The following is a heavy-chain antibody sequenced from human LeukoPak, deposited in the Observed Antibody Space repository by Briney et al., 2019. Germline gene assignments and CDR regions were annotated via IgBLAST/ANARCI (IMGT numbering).Heavy chain of an antibody. CDR1: GYTFTSYD. Sequence: ASVKVSCKASGYTFTSYDINWVRQATGQGLEWMGWMNPNGGNTGYAQKFQGRVTMTRNTSISTAYMELSSLRSEDTAVYYCARVTEGSGGSQDYYYYYYMDVWGKGTTVTVSS. CDR2: MNPNGGNT. D-gene: IGHD2-15*01. J-gene: IGHJ6*03. CDR3: ARVTEGSGGSQDYYYYYYMDV. V-gene: IGHV1-8*01.